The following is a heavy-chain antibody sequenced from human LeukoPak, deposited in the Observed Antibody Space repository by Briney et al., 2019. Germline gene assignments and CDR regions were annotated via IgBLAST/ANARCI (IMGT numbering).Heavy chain of an antibody. Sequence: SVKVSCKASGGTFSSYAISWVRQAPGQGLEWMGGIIPIFGTANYAQKFQDRVTITADESTSTAYMELSSLRSEDTAVYYCARGRDGYNPAGGYFDYWGQGTLVTVSS. CDR3: ARGRDGYNPAGGYFDY. J-gene: IGHJ4*02. V-gene: IGHV1-69*01. CDR2: IIPIFGTA. D-gene: IGHD5-24*01. CDR1: GGTFSSYA.